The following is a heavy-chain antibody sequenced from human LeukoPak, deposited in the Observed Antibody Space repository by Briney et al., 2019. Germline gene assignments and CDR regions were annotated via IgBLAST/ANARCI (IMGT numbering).Heavy chain of an antibody. CDR1: GDSISSGAFY. CDR2: IYYSGST. Sequence: TLSLTCAVSGDSISSGAFYWSWIRQHPGKGLEWIGYIYYSGSTYYNPSLKSRVTISVDTSKNQFSLNLSSVTVADTAVYYCAREGSGPDYWGQGTLVTVSS. J-gene: IGHJ4*02. V-gene: IGHV4-31*11. CDR3: AREGSGPDY. D-gene: IGHD2-15*01.